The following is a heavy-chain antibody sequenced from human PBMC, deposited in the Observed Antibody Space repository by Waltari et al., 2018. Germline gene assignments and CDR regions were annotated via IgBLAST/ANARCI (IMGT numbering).Heavy chain of an antibody. CDR2: IYPGDSET. Sequence: EVRLVQSGAEVREPGESLKISCQSSCYTFRTHWIAWARQMPGKGLEWMGIIYPGDSETRYNPSFQGQVTFSVDNSINSAYLQWDSLKASDTAIYYCAKRGGTDFYFDYWGQGTLVTVSS. V-gene: IGHV5-51*03. CDR3: AKRGGTDFYFDY. D-gene: IGHD3-10*01. J-gene: IGHJ4*02. CDR1: CYTFRTHW.